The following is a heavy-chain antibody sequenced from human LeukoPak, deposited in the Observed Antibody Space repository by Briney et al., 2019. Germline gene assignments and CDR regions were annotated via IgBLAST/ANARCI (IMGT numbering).Heavy chain of an antibody. Sequence: ASVKVSCKASGYTFTSYGISWVRQAPGQGLEWMGIINPSGGSTSYAQKFQGRVTMTRDTSTGTVYMELSSLRSEDTAVYYCARTYGSALYYFDYWGQGTLVTVSS. CDR2: INPSGGST. CDR1: GYTFTSYG. V-gene: IGHV1-46*01. CDR3: ARTYGSALYYFDY. D-gene: IGHD3-10*01. J-gene: IGHJ4*02.